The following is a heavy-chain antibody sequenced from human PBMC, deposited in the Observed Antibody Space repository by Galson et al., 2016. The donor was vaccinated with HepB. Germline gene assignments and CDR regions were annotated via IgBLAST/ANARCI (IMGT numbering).Heavy chain of an antibody. D-gene: IGHD6-19*01. J-gene: IGHJ4*02. CDR2: ISWKSGSI. CDR1: GFTFDDHA. Sequence: SLRLSCAASGFTFDDHAMHWVRQAPGKGLEWVSGISWKSGSIGYADSVKGRFTISRDNAKNSLYLQMNSLRADDTAIYYCVGDHGWFLRNWGQGALVSVSS. V-gene: IGHV3-9*01. CDR3: VGDHGWFLRN.